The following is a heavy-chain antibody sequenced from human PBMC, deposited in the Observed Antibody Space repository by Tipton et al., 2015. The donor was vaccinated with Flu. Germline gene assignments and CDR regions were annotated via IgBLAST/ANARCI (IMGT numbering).Heavy chain of an antibody. CDR2: IPYDGSNK. Sequence: SLRLSCAASGFTFSSHPMHWVRQAPGKGLEWVAGIPYDGSNKYYTDSVKGRFTISRDNSKNTVSLQMNSLRAEDTAVYYCARGVELHDWFDPWGQGTPVIVSS. D-gene: IGHD3-10*01. V-gene: IGHV3-30*10. CDR3: ARGVELHDWFDP. CDR1: GFTFSSHP. J-gene: IGHJ5*02.